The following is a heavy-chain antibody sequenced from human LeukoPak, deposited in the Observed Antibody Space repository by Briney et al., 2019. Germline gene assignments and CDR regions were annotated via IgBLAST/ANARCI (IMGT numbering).Heavy chain of an antibody. CDR2: INSDGSST. CDR3: TRVSLVGISDY. V-gene: IGHV3-74*01. J-gene: IGHJ4*02. CDR1: GFTFSTHS. D-gene: IGHD2-8*02. Sequence: GGSLRLSCTASGFTFSTHSMHWVRQAPGKGPVWVSRINSDGSSTRYADSVKGRFTISRDNAKNSLYLQMNSLRADDTAVYYCTRVSLVGISDYWGQGTLVTVSS.